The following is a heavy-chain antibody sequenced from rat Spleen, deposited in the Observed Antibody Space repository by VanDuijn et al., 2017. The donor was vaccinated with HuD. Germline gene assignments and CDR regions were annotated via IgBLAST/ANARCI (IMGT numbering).Heavy chain of an antibody. D-gene: IGHD1-12*02. CDR3: ARLRDGSYSYVMDA. CDR2: ISYDGSST. J-gene: IGHJ4*01. V-gene: IGHV5-29*01. Sequence: EVQLVETGGGLVQPGRSLRLSCVASGFTFNNYWMTWIRQAPTKGLEWVATISYDGSSTYYRDSVKGRFTISRDNAKSTLYLQMDSLRSEDTATYYCARLRDGSYSYVMDAWGQGASVTVSS. CDR1: GFTFNNYW.